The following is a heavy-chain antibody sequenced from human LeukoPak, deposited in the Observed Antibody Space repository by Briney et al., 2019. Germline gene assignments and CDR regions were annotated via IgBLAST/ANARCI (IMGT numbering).Heavy chain of an antibody. D-gene: IGHD2-2*01. V-gene: IGHV5-51*01. J-gene: IGHJ5*01. CDR1: GYSFTSYW. CDR3: ARQSSTSCYSKTCNWFDS. Sequence: GEPLKISCKGSGYSFTSYWIGWVRRMPGKGLEGMGIIYPGDSDTRYSPSFQGQVTISAAKSISTSYLQWSSLKASATVMYYCARQSSTSCYSKTCNWFDSWGQGTLVTVSS. CDR2: IYPGDSDT.